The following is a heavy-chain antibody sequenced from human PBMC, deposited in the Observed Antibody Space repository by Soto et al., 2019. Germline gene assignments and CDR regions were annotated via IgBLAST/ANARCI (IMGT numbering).Heavy chain of an antibody. Sequence: QVQLVESGGGVVQPGRSLRLSCAASGFTFSNYAMHWVRQAPGKGLEWVAVISYDGSNKYYADSVKGRFTISRDNSKNTLYLQMNSLRAEDTAVYYCARDLWPAAMSGAFDIWGQGTMVTVSS. CDR3: ARDLWPAAMSGAFDI. V-gene: IGHV3-30-3*01. J-gene: IGHJ3*02. D-gene: IGHD2-2*01. CDR1: GFTFSNYA. CDR2: ISYDGSNK.